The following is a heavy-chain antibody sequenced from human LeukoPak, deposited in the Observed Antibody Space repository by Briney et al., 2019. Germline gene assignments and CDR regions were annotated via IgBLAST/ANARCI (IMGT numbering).Heavy chain of an antibody. J-gene: IGHJ3*02. CDR2: ISAYNGNT. V-gene: IGHV1-18*01. CDR1: GYTFTSYG. CDR3: ARDRTQNYYGSGRTDDAFDI. Sequence: ASVKVSCTASGYTFTSYGISWVRQAPGQGLEWMGWISAYNGNTNYAQKLQGGVTMTTDTSTSTAYMELRSLRSDDTAVYYCARDRTQNYYGSGRTDDAFDIWGQGTMVTVSS. D-gene: IGHD3-10*01.